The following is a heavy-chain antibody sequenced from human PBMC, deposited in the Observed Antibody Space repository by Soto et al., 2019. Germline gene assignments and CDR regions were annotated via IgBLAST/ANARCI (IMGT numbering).Heavy chain of an antibody. D-gene: IGHD6-13*01. CDR1: GFSFSTSD. V-gene: IGHV3-23*01. CDR3: AKDGPLYSSP. CDR2: ICGVDSAT. Sequence: GGSLRLSCSASGFSFSTSDMTWVRQAPGKGLEWVSTICGVDSATHFADSVKGRFTISRDDSKNTLYLQMNSLRAEDTAVYYCAKDGPLYSSPWGQGTLVTVSS. J-gene: IGHJ5*02.